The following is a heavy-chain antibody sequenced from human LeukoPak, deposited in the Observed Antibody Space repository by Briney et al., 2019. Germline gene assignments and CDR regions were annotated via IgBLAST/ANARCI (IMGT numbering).Heavy chain of an antibody. Sequence: GASVKVSCKASGGTFSSYAISWVRQAPGQGLEWMGGIIPIFGTANYAQKFQGRVTITADESTSTAYMELGSLRSEDTAVYYCASEVFCSSTSCYTFDYWGQGTLVTVSS. J-gene: IGHJ4*02. CDR3: ASEVFCSSTSCYTFDY. CDR1: GGTFSSYA. V-gene: IGHV1-69*13. D-gene: IGHD2-2*02. CDR2: IIPIFGTA.